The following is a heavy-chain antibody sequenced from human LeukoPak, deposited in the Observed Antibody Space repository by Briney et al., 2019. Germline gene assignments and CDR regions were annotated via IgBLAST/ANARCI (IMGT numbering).Heavy chain of an antibody. Sequence: ASVKVSCKASGYTFTGYYMHWVRQAPGQGLEWMGWINPNSGGTNYAQKFQGRATMTRDTSISTAYMELSRLRSDDTAVYYCASDSVVVVAATYYYYYYGMDVWGQGTTVTVSS. CDR1: GYTFTGYY. CDR2: INPNSGGT. V-gene: IGHV1-2*02. CDR3: ASDSVVVVAATYYYYYYGMDV. J-gene: IGHJ6*02. D-gene: IGHD2-15*01.